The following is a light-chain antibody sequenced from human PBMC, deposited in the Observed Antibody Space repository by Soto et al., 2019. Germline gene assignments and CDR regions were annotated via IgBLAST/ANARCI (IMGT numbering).Light chain of an antibody. J-gene: IGKJ3*01. V-gene: IGKV2-28*01. Sequence: DIVMTQSPLSLPVTPGEPASISCRSSQSLLHSNGYNYLDWYLQKPGQSPQLLIFLASIRASGVPDRFSGSGSGTDFALKINRVEAEDVGIYYCMQGLQTHFGPGTKVDIK. CDR1: QSLLHSNGYNY. CDR3: MQGLQTH. CDR2: LAS.